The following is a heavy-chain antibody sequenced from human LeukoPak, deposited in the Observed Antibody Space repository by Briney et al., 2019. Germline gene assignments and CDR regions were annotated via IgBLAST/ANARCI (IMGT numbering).Heavy chain of an antibody. CDR2: IKSKTDGGTT. V-gene: IGHV3-15*01. D-gene: IGHD6-19*01. J-gene: IGHJ4*02. Sequence: GGSLRLSCAASGFTFSNAWMSWVRQAPGKGLEWVGRIKSKTDGGTTDYAAPVKGRFTISRDDSKNTLYLQMNSLKTEDTAVYYRTTDYALYSSAIPLGYWGQGTLVTVSS. CDR1: GFTFSNAW. CDR3: TTDYALYSSAIPLGY.